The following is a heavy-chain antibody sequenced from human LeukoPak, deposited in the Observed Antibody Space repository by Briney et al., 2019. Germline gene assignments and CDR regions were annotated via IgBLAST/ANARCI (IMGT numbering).Heavy chain of an antibody. D-gene: IGHD3-22*01. V-gene: IGHV3-48*04. CDR1: GFTFSSCS. CDR2: ISSSSSTI. CDR3: ARDYYDSSGYHGLDY. Sequence: PGGSLRLSCAASGFTFSSCSMNWVRRAPGKGLEWVSYISSSSSTIYYADSVKGRFTISRDNAKNSLYLQMNSLRAEDTAVYYCARDYYDSSGYHGLDYWGQGTLVTVSS. J-gene: IGHJ4*02.